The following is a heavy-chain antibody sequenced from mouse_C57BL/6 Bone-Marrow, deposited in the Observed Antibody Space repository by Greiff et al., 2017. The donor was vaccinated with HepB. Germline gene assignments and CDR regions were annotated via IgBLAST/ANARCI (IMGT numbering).Heavy chain of an antibody. J-gene: IGHJ4*01. CDR2: IDPSDSYT. V-gene: IGHV1-50*01. Sequence: QVQLQQSGAELVKPGASVKLSCKASGYTFTSYWMQWVKQRPGQGLEWIGEIDPSDSYTNYNQKFKGKATLTVDTSSSTAYMQLSSLTSEDSAVYYCASPDYYGSSSDYAMDYWGQGTSVTVSS. CDR1: GYTFTSYW. CDR3: ASPDYYGSSSDYAMDY. D-gene: IGHD1-1*01.